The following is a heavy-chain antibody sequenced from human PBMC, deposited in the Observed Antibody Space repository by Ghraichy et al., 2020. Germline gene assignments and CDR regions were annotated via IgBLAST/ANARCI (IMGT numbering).Heavy chain of an antibody. J-gene: IGHJ6*02. Sequence: SVKVSCKASGGTFSGYAISWVRQAPGQGLEWMGGIIPIFDTTNYAQKFQGRVTITADESTSTAYMELSSLRSEDTAVYYCARDRTVEIVVVVAANYAMDVWGQGTTVTVSS. V-gene: IGHV1-69*13. D-gene: IGHD2-15*01. CDR3: ARDRTVEIVVVVAANYAMDV. CDR2: IIPIFDTT. CDR1: GGTFSGYA.